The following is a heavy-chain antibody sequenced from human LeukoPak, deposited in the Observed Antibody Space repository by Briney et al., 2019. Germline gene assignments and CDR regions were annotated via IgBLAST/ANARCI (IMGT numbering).Heavy chain of an antibody. D-gene: IGHD5-12*01. V-gene: IGHV3-33*06. CDR1: GFTFSGYG. J-gene: IGHJ4*02. CDR3: AKDRGRPRVATTLYYFDY. CDR2: ILYVGSNQ. Sequence: GRSLRLSCAASGFTFSGYGMHWVRQAPGKGLEWVAVILYVGSNQYYADSVKGRFTISRDNSKNTLYLQMNSLRAENTAVYYCAKDRGRPRVATTLYYFDYWGQGTLVTVSS.